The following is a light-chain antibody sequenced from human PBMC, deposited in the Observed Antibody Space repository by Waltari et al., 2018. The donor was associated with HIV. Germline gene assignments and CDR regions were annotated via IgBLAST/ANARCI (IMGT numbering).Light chain of an antibody. CDR1: SSNIGKNF. V-gene: IGLV1-51*01. J-gene: IGLJ2*01. Sequence: QSVLTQPPSVSAAPGQKVTISCSGSSSNIGKNFVSWFKQLPGTAPKLLIYDNNKRPAGIPDRIAGSKSGTSATLGIPGLETGDEADYYCGTWESSLSGVVFGGGTKLTVL. CDR2: DNN. CDR3: GTWESSLSGVV.